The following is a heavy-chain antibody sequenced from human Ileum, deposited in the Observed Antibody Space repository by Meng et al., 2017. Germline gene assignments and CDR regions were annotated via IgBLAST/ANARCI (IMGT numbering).Heavy chain of an antibody. CDR1: GDSISTNW. V-gene: IGHV4-4*02. CDR2: IYHSGAF. Sequence: QVQLEEAGPGLVKPSGTLSLTCAVSGDSISTNWWNWVRQPPGKGLEWIGEIYHSGAFNYNPSLRSRVTISVAKSKNQLSLKLGSLTAADTAVYYCARGAIGTRPFDYWGQGTLVTVSS. CDR3: ARGAIGTRPFDY. D-gene: IGHD2-21*01. J-gene: IGHJ4*02.